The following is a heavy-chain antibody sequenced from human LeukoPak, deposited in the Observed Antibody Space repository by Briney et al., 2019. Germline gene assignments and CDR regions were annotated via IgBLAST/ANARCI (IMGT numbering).Heavy chain of an antibody. CDR1: GGSISSYY. Sequence: SETLSLTCTVSGGSISSYYWSWIRQPPGKGLEWIGYIYYSGSTNYNPSLKSRVTISVDTSKNQFSLKLSSVTAADTAVYYCARELWFGELTNWFDPWGQGTLVTVSS. D-gene: IGHD3-10*01. V-gene: IGHV4-59*01. CDR2: IYYSGST. J-gene: IGHJ5*02. CDR3: ARELWFGELTNWFDP.